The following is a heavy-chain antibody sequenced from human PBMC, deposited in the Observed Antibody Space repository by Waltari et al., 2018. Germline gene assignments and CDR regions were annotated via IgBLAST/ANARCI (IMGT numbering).Heavy chain of an antibody. CDR2: ICPGDSET. V-gene: IGHV5-51*01. CDR3: VRQRPLFDYYGSKVNPQEIEY. Sequence: EVQLAQSGAEVKKPGESLKISCQASGYIFSDYWIGWVRQEDGKGLEWVGTICPGDSETTDGPSFHGHVSISADKSITTAYLEWTRLEASDTAMYYCVRQRPLFDYYGSKVNPQEIEYWGDGTQVIVSS. D-gene: IGHD3-10*01. J-gene: IGHJ4*01. CDR1: GYIFSDYW.